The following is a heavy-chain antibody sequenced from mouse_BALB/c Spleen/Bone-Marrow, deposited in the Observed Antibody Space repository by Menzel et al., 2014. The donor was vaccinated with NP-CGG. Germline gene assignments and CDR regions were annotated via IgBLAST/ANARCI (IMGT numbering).Heavy chain of an antibody. V-gene: IGHV5-6-3*01. CDR2: INSNGGST. D-gene: IGHD2-1*01. Sequence: DVKLVESGGGLVQPGGSLKLSCAASGFTFSSYGMSWVRQTPDKRLELVASINSNGGSTYYPDSVKGRFTISRDNAKNTLSLQMSSLKSEDTAMYYCARGSYGNYVDYFDYWGQGTTLTVSS. CDR3: ARGSYGNYVDYFDY. CDR1: GFTFSSYG. J-gene: IGHJ2*01.